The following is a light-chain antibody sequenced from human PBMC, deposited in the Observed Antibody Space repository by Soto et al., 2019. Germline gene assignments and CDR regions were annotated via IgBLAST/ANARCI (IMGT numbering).Light chain of an antibody. V-gene: IGKV1-39*01. CDR3: QHGYSTPLT. Sequence: DLQMTQSPSSLSACLGDRVTITCRASQSISTYLHWYQQKPGKAPNLLIYAASTLQSGVPSRFSGSGSGTDFTLTISSLQPEDFATYFCQHGYSTPLTFGGGTRLEIK. CDR1: QSISTY. J-gene: IGKJ5*01. CDR2: AAS.